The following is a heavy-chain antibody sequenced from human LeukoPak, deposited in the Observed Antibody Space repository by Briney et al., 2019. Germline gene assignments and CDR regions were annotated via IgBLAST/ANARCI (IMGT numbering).Heavy chain of an antibody. CDR1: GGSISSGSYY. Sequence: SETLSLTCTVSGGSISSGSYYWSWIRQPAGKGLEWIGHIYTSGSTNYNPSLKSRVTISVDTSKNQFSLKLSSVTAADTAVYYCAREDYANAFDIWGQGTMVTVSS. CDR3: AREDYANAFDI. V-gene: IGHV4-61*09. CDR2: IYTSGST. D-gene: IGHD4-17*01. J-gene: IGHJ3*02.